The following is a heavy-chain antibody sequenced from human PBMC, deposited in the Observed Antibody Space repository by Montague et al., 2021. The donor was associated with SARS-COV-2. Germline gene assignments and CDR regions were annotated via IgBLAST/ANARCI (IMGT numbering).Heavy chain of an antibody. V-gene: IGHV2-5*02. D-gene: IGHD6-13*01. CDR1: GFSLSTSGVG. J-gene: IGHJ4*02. CDR3: AHRRGGIVAAGLAD. Sequence: PALVKPTQTLTLTCTFSGFSLSTSGVGVGWIRQLPGKALEWLALIYWDDDKRHSPSLKSRLTITKDTSKNQVVLTMTNMDPVDTATYYCAHRRGGIVAAGLADWGQGTLVTVSS. CDR2: IYWDDDK.